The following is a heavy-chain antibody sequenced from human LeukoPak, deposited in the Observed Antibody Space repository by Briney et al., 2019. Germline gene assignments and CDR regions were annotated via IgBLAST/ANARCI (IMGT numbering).Heavy chain of an antibody. CDR2: ISSSSSYI. CDR3: VAVADYYYMDV. CDR1: GFTFSSYS. D-gene: IGHD6-19*01. Sequence: PGGSLRLSCAASGFTFSSYSMNWVRQAPGKGLEWVSSISSSSSYIYYADSAKGRFTISRDNAKNSLYLQMNSLRAEDTALYYCVAVADYYYMDVWGKGTPVTISS. J-gene: IGHJ6*03. V-gene: IGHV3-21*01.